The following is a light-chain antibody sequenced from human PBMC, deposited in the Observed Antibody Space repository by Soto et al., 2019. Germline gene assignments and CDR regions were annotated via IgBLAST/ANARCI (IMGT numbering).Light chain of an antibody. CDR2: EGS. CDR3: CSYAGSSTWV. V-gene: IGLV2-23*01. CDR1: SSDVGSYNL. Sequence: QYALTQPASVCGSPGQSITISCTGTSSDVGSYNLVSWYQQHPGKAPKLMIYEGSKRPSGVSNRFSGSKSGNTASLTISGLQAEDEADYYCCSYAGSSTWVFGGGTKLTVL. J-gene: IGLJ2*01.